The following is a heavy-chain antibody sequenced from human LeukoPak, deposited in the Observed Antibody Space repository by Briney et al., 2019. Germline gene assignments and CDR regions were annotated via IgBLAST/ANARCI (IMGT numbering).Heavy chain of an antibody. J-gene: IGHJ3*02. CDR3: AIPTCSGSGYCSTSDPFHT. D-gene: IGHD2-2*03. Sequence: SLRLSSQTSTLTIHNYTHGSARNAPGKGLQSTSRHSGSGGRTYYADSVKGRFTISRDNSKNTLFLQLNSLGVEDTATYYCAIPTCSGSGYCSTSDPFHTWGQGTMVTVSS. CDR2: HSGSGGRT. CDR1: TLTIHNYT. V-gene: IGHV3-23*01.